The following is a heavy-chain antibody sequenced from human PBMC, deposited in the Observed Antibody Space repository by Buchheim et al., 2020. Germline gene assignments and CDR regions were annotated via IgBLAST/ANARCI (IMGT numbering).Heavy chain of an antibody. D-gene: IGHD6-13*01. Sequence: QVQLVESGGGVVQPGRSLRLSCAASGFTFSSYAMHWVRQAPGKGLEWVAVISYDGSNKYYADSVKGRFTISRDNSKNPLYLQMNSLRAEDTAVYYCAKDREPSSSWTIYYYYYYGMDVWGQGTT. CDR2: ISYDGSNK. V-gene: IGHV3-30*14. CDR1: GFTFSSYA. J-gene: IGHJ6*02. CDR3: AKDREPSSSWTIYYYYYYGMDV.